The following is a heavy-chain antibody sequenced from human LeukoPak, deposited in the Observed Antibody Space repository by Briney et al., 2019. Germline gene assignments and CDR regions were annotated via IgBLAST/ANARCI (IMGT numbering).Heavy chain of an antibody. J-gene: IGHJ4*02. V-gene: IGHV3-11*04. D-gene: IGHD1-20*01. CDR3: ATFGYNWNLGY. Sequence: GGSLRLSCAASGFTFRDSYMSWIRQAPGKGLERVADISDSGGIIYYADSVKGRFTISRDNAKNTVYLQMNSLRAEDTAVYYCATFGYNWNLGYWGQGTLVTVSS. CDR1: GFTFRDSY. CDR2: ISDSGGII.